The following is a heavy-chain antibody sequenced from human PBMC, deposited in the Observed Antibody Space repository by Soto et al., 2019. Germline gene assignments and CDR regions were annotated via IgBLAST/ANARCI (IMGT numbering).Heavy chain of an antibody. CDR1: GFTVSTYN. Sequence: GGSLRLSCAASGFTVSTYNMNWVRQAPGKGLEWVSSISSSGSYIYYADSVKGRFTISRDNAKNSLYLQMNSLRAEDSAVYYCARDQYSSSPHEYGMDVWGQGTTVTVSS. CDR3: ARDQYSSSPHEYGMDV. V-gene: IGHV3-21*01. CDR2: ISSSGSYI. J-gene: IGHJ6*02. D-gene: IGHD6-6*01.